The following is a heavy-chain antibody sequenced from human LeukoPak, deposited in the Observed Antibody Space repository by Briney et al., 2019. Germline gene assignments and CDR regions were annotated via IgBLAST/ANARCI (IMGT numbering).Heavy chain of an antibody. CDR3: VRDAQRLRDY. D-gene: IGHD3-16*01. CDR2: IRYDGSNK. Sequence: GGSLRLSCAASGFTFSSYGMHWVRQAPGKGLEWVAFIRYDGSNKYYADSVKGRFIISRDNSKNTLYLQMNSLRAEDAAVYYCVRDAQRLRDYWGQGTLVTVSS. CDR1: GFTFSSYG. J-gene: IGHJ4*02. V-gene: IGHV3-30*02.